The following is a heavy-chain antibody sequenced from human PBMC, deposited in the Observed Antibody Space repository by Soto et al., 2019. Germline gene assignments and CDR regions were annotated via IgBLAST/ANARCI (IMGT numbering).Heavy chain of an antibody. CDR3: ARQGGWFDP. D-gene: IGHD1-26*01. J-gene: IGHJ5*02. V-gene: IGHV4-59*08. Sequence: QVQLQESGPGLVKPSETLSLTCTVSGGSIRSYYWSWIRQPPGKGLEWIGSIYYSGSTNYKPSLKSRVTISVDTSKNQFSLKLNSVTAADTAVYHCARQGGWFDPWGQGTLVTVSS. CDR1: GGSIRSYY. CDR2: IYYSGST.